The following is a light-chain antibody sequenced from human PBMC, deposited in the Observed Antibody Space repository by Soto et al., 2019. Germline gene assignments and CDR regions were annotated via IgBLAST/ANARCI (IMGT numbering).Light chain of an antibody. CDR1: QTISSS. CDR2: TAS. V-gene: IGKV1-39*01. CDR3: QQSYSTLYT. J-gene: IGKJ2*01. Sequence: DIQMTQSPSSLSASVGDGVTITCRASQTISSSLNWYQQKPGKAPKLLIYTASSLQSGVPSRFSGSGSGTGXTLTIRSLQXXDFATYYCQQSYSTLYTFGQGTKLEIK.